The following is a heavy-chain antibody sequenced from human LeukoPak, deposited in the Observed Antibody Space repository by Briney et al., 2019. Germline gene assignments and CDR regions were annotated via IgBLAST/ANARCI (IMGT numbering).Heavy chain of an antibody. Sequence: ASVKVSCKASGYTFSGFHVHWVRQAPGQGLEWMGWINANSGGASYAPKFQGGVTMTRDTSISTAYMELSGLTSDDTAAYYCARDPIDGYYHLGYWGQGTLVTVSS. J-gene: IGHJ4*02. CDR2: INANSGGA. CDR3: ARDPIDGYYHLGY. CDR1: GYTFSGFH. D-gene: IGHD5-24*01. V-gene: IGHV1-2*02.